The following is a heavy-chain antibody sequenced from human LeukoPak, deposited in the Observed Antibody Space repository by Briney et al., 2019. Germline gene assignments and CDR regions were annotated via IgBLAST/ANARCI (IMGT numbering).Heavy chain of an antibody. CDR3: ARGESGSHSRPFDY. Sequence: GGSLRLSCAASGFTVSDNYMSWVRQAPGKGLEWVSLLFSGGSTHYADSVKGRFTISRDKSSNMLSLQMNSLRAEDTALYYCARGESGSHSRPFDYWGQGTLVIVSS. CDR1: GFTVSDNY. V-gene: IGHV3-66*01. J-gene: IGHJ4*02. CDR2: LFSGGST. D-gene: IGHD1-26*01.